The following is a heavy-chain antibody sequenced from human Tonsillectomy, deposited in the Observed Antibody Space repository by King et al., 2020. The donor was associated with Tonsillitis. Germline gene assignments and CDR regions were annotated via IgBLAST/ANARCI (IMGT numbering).Heavy chain of an antibody. CDR2: SSRSGSTI. J-gene: IGHJ6*02. CDR3: ARTEIEWELLGAMDV. Sequence: VQLVESGGGLVKPGGSLRLSCAASGFTFSDYYMICIRQAPGKGLEWVSYSSRSGSTIYYADSVKGRFTKSRDNAKNSLYLQMNSLRAEDTAVYYCARTEIEWELLGAMDVWGQGTTVTVSS. D-gene: IGHD1-26*01. V-gene: IGHV3-11*01. CDR1: GFTFSDYY.